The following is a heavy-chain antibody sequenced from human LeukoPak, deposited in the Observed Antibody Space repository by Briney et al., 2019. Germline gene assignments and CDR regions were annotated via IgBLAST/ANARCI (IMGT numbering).Heavy chain of an antibody. D-gene: IGHD2-15*01. Sequence: PSETLSLTCIVSGYSISSDYCWACIRQAPGKGLEWIGSISHRGSPSYNPSLQSRVTMSADTPNNQFSLRLSSVPAADTAVYYCARDGGFYYTASPNSWFDPWGQGILVTVSS. J-gene: IGHJ5*02. CDR1: GYSISSDYC. V-gene: IGHV4-38-2*02. CDR3: ARDGGFYYTASPNSWFDP. CDR2: ISHRGSP.